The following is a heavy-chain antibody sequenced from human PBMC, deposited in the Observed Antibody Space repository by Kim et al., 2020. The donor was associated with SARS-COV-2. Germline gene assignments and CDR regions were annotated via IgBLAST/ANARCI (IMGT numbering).Heavy chain of an antibody. CDR1: GFTFSSYA. J-gene: IGHJ4*02. V-gene: IGHV3-30-3*01. CDR2: ISYDGSNK. D-gene: IGHD2-2*01. Sequence: GGSLRLSCAASGFTFSSYAMHWVRQAPGKGLEWVAVISYDGSNKYYADSVKGRFTISRDNSKNTLYLQMNSLRAEDTAVYYCARARTAYVVVPAAIDYWGQGTLVTVSS. CDR3: ARARTAYVVVPAAIDY.